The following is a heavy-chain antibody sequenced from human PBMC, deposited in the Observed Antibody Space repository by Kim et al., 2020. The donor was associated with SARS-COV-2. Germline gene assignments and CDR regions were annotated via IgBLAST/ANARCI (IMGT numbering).Heavy chain of an antibody. D-gene: IGHD4-17*01. V-gene: IGHV4-30-2*05. J-gene: IGHJ6*02. CDR3: ARDLAGDYGAYYYYGMDV. Sequence: KIRVTISVDTSKNQFSLKLSSVTAADTAVYYCARDLAGDYGAYYYYGMDVWGQGTTVTVSS.